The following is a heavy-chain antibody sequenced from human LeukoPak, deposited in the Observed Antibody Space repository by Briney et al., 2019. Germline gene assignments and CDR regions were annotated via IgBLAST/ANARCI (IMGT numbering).Heavy chain of an antibody. Sequence: ASVKVSCKTSGGTFSSSAITWVRQAPGQGLEWMGRIIPVLNITTYAQKFPGRVTITADTSTSTVYMELSSLRSEETAVYYCAKDQGLTAPPPYGLDVWGQGTTVIVTS. D-gene: IGHD5-18*01. V-gene: IGHV1-69*04. CDR2: IIPVLNIT. CDR1: GGTFSSSA. CDR3: AKDQGLTAPPPYGLDV. J-gene: IGHJ6*02.